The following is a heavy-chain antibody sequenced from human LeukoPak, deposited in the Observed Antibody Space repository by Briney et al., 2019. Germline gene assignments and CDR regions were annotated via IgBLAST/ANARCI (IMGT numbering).Heavy chain of an antibody. V-gene: IGHV3-49*04. D-gene: IGHD3-22*01. Sequence: GGSPIISCTAPGFTFGDYAMSWVRQAPGKGLEWVGFIRSKAHGGTTEYAASVKGRFTISRDDSKSIAYLQMNSLKTEDTAVYYCTSWVYYYDSSGYPGVYFANCRQGTLVTVSS. CDR2: IRSKAHGGTT. CDR3: TSWVYYYDSSGYPGVYFAN. J-gene: IGHJ4*02. CDR1: GFTFGDYA.